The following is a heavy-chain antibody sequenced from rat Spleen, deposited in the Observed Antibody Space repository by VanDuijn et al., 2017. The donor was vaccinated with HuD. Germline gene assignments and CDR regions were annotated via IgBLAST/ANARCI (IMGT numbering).Heavy chain of an antibody. Sequence: EVQLVESDGDLVQPGRSLKLSCAASGFIFSDFDMAWVRQTPEKGLEWITNIIYDGTNTYYRDSVKGRFTISRDNAENTLYLQMNSLRSEDTATYYCARGGFFRYWGQGVMVTVSS. V-gene: IGHV5-17*01. CDR2: IIYDGTNT. CDR3: ARGGFFRY. CDR1: GFIFSDFD. J-gene: IGHJ2*01. D-gene: IGHD1-6*01.